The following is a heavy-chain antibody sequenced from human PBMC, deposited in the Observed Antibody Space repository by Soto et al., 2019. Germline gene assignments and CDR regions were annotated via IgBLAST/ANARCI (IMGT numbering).Heavy chain of an antibody. CDR1: GFIFANYG. CDR2: IGASGDIT. J-gene: IGHJ4*02. V-gene: IGHV3-23*01. Sequence: VGSLRLSCAASGFIFANYGMHWVRQAPCKGLEWVAGIGASGDITWYADSVKGRLSISRDNSKNTLYLQLNSLRFEDTAVYYCAKDDFTDRGDDYFDYWGPGTLVTVSS. D-gene: IGHD2-21*02. CDR3: AKDDFTDRGDDYFDY.